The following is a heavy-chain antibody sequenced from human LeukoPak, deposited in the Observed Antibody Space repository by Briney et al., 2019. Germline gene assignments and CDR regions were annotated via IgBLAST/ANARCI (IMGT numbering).Heavy chain of an antibody. J-gene: IGHJ4*02. D-gene: IGHD2-8*02. Sequence: ASVKVSCKASGYTFTSYNMHWVRQAPGQGLEWMGVSNPSGVGTNYAQKFQGRVTMTRDTSTTTVYMELSSLRSEDTAVYYCAREESGGYFDYWGQGTRVTVSS. CDR3: AREESGGYFDY. CDR2: SNPSGVGT. CDR1: GYTFTSYN. V-gene: IGHV1-46*01.